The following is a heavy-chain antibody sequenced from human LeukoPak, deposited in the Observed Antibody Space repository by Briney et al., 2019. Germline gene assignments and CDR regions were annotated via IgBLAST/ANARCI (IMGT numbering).Heavy chain of an antibody. CDR2: MNPNSGNT. CDR1: GYTFTSYD. J-gene: IGHJ5*02. CDR3: ARLFDYVWGSYRP. D-gene: IGHD3-16*02. V-gene: IGHV1-8*01. Sequence: ASVKVSCKASGYTFTSYDINWVRQATGQGLGWMGWMNPNSGNTGYAQKFQGRVTMTRNTSISTAYMELSSLRSEDTAVYYCARLFDYVWGSYRPWGQGTLVTVSS.